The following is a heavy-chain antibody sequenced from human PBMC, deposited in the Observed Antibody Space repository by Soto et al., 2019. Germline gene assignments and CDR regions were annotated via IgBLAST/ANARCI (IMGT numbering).Heavy chain of an antibody. CDR1: GFSFSSYG. D-gene: IGHD6-6*01. CDR3: AKDPEYRTSSLRNYFDS. CDR2: IPYDGSNQ. Sequence: GGSLRLSCAASGFSFSSYGMHWVRQAPGKGLEWVAVIPYDGSNQYYADSVKGRFTISRDNSKNTLYLQMNSLRTEDTAVYYCAKDPEYRTSSLRNYFDSWGQGTLVTAPQ. J-gene: IGHJ4*02. V-gene: IGHV3-30*18.